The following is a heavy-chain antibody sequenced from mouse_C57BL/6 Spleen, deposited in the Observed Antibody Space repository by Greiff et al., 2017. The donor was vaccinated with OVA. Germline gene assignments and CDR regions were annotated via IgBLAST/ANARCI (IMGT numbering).Heavy chain of an antibody. V-gene: IGHV1-61*01. CDR1: GYTFTSYW. J-gene: IGHJ2*01. CDR3: AKSPSIYCSSDDYFDY. Sequence: QVQLQQPGAELVRPGASVKLSCKASGYTFTSYWMDWVKQRPGQGLEWIGNIYPSDSETHYNQKFKDKATLTVDKSSSTAYMQLSSLTSEDSAVYYCAKSPSIYCSSDDYFDYWGQGTTLTVSS. CDR2: IYPSDSET. D-gene: IGHD1-1*01.